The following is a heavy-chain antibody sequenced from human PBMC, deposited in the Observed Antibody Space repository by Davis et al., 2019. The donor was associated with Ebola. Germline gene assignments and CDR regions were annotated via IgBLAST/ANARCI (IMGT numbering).Heavy chain of an antibody. Sequence: SGPTLVKPTATLTLTCTVSGFSLSEHGVGVSWIRQPPGKALEWLAHIFSNDEKSFSASLKSRLTISKDTSKRQVVLTMTNVDPVDTATYYCAHRGRWLQFRDAFDIWGQGTMVTVSS. V-gene: IGHV2-26*01. J-gene: IGHJ3*02. CDR2: IFSNDEK. CDR1: GFSLSEHGVG. CDR3: AHRGRWLQFRDAFDI. D-gene: IGHD5-24*01.